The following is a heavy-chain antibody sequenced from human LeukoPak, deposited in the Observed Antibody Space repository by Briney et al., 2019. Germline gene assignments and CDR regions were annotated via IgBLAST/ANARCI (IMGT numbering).Heavy chain of an antibody. D-gene: IGHD3-3*01. CDR2: IWYDGSNK. CDR1: GFTFSSYG. Sequence: GGSLRLSCAASGFTFSSYGMHWVRQAPGKGLEWVAVIWYDGSNKYYADSVKGRFTISRDNAKNSLYLQMNSLRAEDTAVYYCARESWSYDFWSGYYTYYYGMDVWGQGTTVTVSS. CDR3: ARESWSYDFWSGYYTYYYGMDV. J-gene: IGHJ6*02. V-gene: IGHV3-33*01.